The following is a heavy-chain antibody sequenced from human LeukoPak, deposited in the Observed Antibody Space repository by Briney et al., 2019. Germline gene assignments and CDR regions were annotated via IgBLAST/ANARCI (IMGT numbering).Heavy chain of an antibody. V-gene: IGHV4-59*01. CDR1: GGSISSYY. D-gene: IGHD6-13*01. CDR3: ARRRYSSSWYHVYFDY. CDR2: IYYSGST. J-gene: IGHJ4*02. Sequence: SETLSLTCTVSGGSISSYYWSWIRQPPGKGLEWIGYIYYSGSTNYNPSLKSRVTISVDTSKNQFSLKLSSVTAADTAVYYCARRRYSSSWYHVYFDYWGQGTLVTVSS.